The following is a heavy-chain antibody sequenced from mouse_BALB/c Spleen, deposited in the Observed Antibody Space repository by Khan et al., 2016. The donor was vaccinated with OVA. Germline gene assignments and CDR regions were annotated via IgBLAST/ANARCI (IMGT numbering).Heavy chain of an antibody. J-gene: IGHJ2*01. CDR3: ARTARIKY. V-gene: IGHV3-2*02. Sequence: EVKLLESGPGLVKPSQSLSLTCTVTGYSITSGYGWNWIRQFPGNKLEWMCYISYSGSTNYNPSLKSRISIPRDTSKNQFFLQLNSVTTEDTATYYCARTARIKYWGQGTTLTVSS. CDR2: ISYSGST. CDR1: GYSITSGYG. D-gene: IGHD1-2*01.